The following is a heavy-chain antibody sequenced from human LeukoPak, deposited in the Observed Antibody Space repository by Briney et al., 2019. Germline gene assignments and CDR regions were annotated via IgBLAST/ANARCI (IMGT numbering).Heavy chain of an antibody. J-gene: IGHJ4*02. D-gene: IGHD6-13*01. CDR3: AKGEQLVQFPFDY. CDR2: ISGSGGST. Sequence: RGSLRLSCAASGFTFSSYAMSWVRQAPGKGLEWVSAISGSGGSTYYADSVKGRFTISRDNSKNTLYLQMNSLRAEDTAVYYCAKGEQLVQFPFDYWGQGTLVTVSS. CDR1: GFTFSSYA. V-gene: IGHV3-23*01.